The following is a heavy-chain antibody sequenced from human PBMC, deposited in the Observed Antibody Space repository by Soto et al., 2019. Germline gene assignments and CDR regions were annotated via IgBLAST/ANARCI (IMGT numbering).Heavy chain of an antibody. CDR3: AQVLDQGNIPDS. V-gene: IGHV3-30*18. CDR1: GFTFNSYG. J-gene: IGHJ4*02. CDR2: LSFDGSDK. Sequence: QVQLVESGGGVVQPGRSLRLSCAASGFTFNSYGMHWVRQGTGKGLEWVALLSFDGSDKYYPDSVKGRFSISRDNSTNKVYLQRNSLRPKATAVYYCAQVLDQGNIPDSWGQGTLVTVSS. D-gene: IGHD2-21*01.